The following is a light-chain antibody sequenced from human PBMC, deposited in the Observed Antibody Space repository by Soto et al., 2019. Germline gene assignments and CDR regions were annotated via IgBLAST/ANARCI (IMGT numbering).Light chain of an antibody. Sequence: EIVMTQSPATLSVSPGERATLSCRASQSVSSNVAWSQQKPGQAPRLLIYGASTRATGIPARFSGSGSGTEFTLTISSLQSEDCAVYYCQQYNNWPFTFGPGTKVDIK. CDR3: QQYNNWPFT. J-gene: IGKJ3*01. CDR2: GAS. V-gene: IGKV3D-15*01. CDR1: QSVSSN.